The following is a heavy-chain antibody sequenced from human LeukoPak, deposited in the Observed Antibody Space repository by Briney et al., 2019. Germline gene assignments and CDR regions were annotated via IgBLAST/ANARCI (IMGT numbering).Heavy chain of an antibody. CDR2: IISISSTI. J-gene: IGHJ4*02. V-gene: IGHV3-48*02. D-gene: IGHD3-22*01. Sequence: KGRXXVXYIISISSTIYYADSVKGRFTISRDNAKNSLYLQMNSLRDEDTAVYYCARDYYDSSGYYYGGYWGQGTLVTVSS. CDR3: ARDYYDSSGYYYGGY.